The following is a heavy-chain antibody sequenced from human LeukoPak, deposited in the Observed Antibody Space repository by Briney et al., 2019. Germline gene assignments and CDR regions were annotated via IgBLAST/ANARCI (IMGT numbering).Heavy chain of an antibody. CDR2: VYHSGNT. CDR1: GYSISSAHY. J-gene: IGHJ6*03. Sequence: SETLSLTCTVSGYSISSAHYWGWIRQPPGKGLEWIGCVYHSGNTYYSPSLESRVTISVDTSKNQFSLKLRSVTAADTAVYYCARTNFYANSAHPLQYFYYHMDVWGKGTTVTVSS. V-gene: IGHV4-38-2*02. CDR3: ARTNFYANSAHPLQYFYYHMDV. D-gene: IGHD2/OR15-2a*01.